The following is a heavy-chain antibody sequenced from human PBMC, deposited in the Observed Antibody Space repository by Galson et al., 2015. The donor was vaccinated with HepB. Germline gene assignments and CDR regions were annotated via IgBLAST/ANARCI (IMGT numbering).Heavy chain of an antibody. Sequence: SLRLSCAVSGFTFRSHSMHWIRQAPGKGLEWVSTVSGSGDHTYYRDSVRGRFTISRDNSKDTLFLQMNSLRGEDTAVYYCAKGGPSWSSFYKFDDWGQGTPVTVSS. D-gene: IGHD3-3*01. CDR3: AKGGPSWSSFYKFDD. CDR1: GFTFRSHS. V-gene: IGHV3-23*01. CDR2: VSGSGDHT. J-gene: IGHJ4*02.